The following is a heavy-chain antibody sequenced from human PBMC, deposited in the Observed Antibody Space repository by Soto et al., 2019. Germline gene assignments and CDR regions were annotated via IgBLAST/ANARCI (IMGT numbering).Heavy chain of an antibody. D-gene: IGHD4-17*01. CDR2: INHSGST. J-gene: IGHJ4*02. V-gene: IGHV4-34*01. CDR3: ARGNTATTGRRRAELDY. Sequence: SETLSLICAVYGGSFSGYYWSWIRQPPGKGLEWIGEINHSGSTNYNPSLKSRVTISVDTSKNQFSLKLSSVTAADTAVYYCARGNTATTGRRRAELDYWGQGTLVTVSS. CDR1: GGSFSGYY.